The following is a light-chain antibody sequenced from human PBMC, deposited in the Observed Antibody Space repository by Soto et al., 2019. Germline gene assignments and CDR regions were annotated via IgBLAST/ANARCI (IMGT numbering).Light chain of an antibody. J-gene: IGLJ1*01. CDR2: DTY. Sequence: QAVVTQEPSLTVSPGGTVTLTCGSSTGPVTTGHYSYWFQQKPGQAPRTLIYDTYNTHPWTPVRFSGSLLGGKAALTLSGAQPEDEAEYYCLLSYNSAHVFGTGTKLTVL. V-gene: IGLV7-46*01. CDR3: LLSYNSAHV. CDR1: TGPVTTGHY.